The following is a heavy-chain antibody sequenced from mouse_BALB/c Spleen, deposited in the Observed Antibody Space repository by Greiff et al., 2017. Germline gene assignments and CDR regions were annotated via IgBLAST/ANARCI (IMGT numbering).Heavy chain of an antibody. V-gene: IGHV3-2*02. CDR2: ISYSGST. Sequence: EVQLQESGPGLVKPSQSLSLTCTVTGYSITSDYAWNWIRQFPGNKLEWMGYISYSGSTSYNPSLKSRISITRDTSKNQFFLQLNSVTTEDTATYYCARSRGYPYYAMDYWGQGTSVTVSS. D-gene: IGHD1-1*01. CDR3: ARSRGYPYYAMDY. J-gene: IGHJ4*01. CDR1: GYSITSDYA.